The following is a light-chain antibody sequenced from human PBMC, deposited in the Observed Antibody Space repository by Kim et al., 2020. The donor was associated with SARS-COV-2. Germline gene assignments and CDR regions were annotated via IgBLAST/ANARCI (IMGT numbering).Light chain of an antibody. V-gene: IGKV3-11*01. J-gene: IGKJ4*01. CDR3: QLRSNWPPLT. CDR2: EAS. Sequence: YPGERATHSCRASQSVSSYLAWYQQKPGQAPRRLIYEASNRATGIPARFSGSGSGTDFTLTSSSLAPEDFAVYYCQLRSNWPPLTFGGGTKGDIK. CDR1: QSVSSY.